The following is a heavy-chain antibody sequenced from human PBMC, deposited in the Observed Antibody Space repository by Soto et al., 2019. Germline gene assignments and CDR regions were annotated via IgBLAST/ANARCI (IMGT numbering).Heavy chain of an antibody. V-gene: IGHV1-3*01. D-gene: IGHD6-19*01. CDR1: GYTFTSYA. Sequence: QVQLVQSGAEVKKPGASVKVSCNASGYTFTSYAMHWVRQAPGQRLEWLGWINAGNGNTKYSQKFQGRVTITRDTSESKAYMELSSLRSEDTAVYYCARDRDSSGWSLYNCFDPWGKGTLVTVSS. CDR3: ARDRDSSGWSLYNCFDP. J-gene: IGHJ5*02. CDR2: INAGNGNT.